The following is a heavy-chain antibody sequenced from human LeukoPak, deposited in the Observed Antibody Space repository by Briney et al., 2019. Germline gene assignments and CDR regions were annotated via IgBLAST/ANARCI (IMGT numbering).Heavy chain of an antibody. D-gene: IGHD3-10*01. J-gene: IGHJ4*02. CDR2: ISSSGSTI. Sequence: GGSLRLSCAASGFTFSSYEMNWVRQAPGKGLEWVSYISSSGSTIYYADSVKGRFTISRDNAKNSLYLQMNSLRAEDTAVYYCARDPTMVRGVLIYFDYWGQGTLVTVSS. CDR3: ARDPTMVRGVLIYFDY. CDR1: GFTFSSYE. V-gene: IGHV3-48*03.